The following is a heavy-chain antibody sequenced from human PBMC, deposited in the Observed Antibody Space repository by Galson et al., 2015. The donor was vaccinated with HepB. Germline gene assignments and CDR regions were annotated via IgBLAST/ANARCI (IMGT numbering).Heavy chain of an antibody. Sequence: SLRLSCAVSGFGFGHYAMSWARQAPGKGLEWLSAISGAGGSTYYANSVRGRFTIARDNSKNTLYLQMNGLRAEDTAVYYCAKGSDYYGSGTYYNGALYSDHWGQGTLVTVSS. CDR3: AKGSDYYGSGTYYNGALYSDH. J-gene: IGHJ4*02. CDR1: GFGFGHYA. CDR2: ISGAGGST. D-gene: IGHD3-10*01. V-gene: IGHV3-23*01.